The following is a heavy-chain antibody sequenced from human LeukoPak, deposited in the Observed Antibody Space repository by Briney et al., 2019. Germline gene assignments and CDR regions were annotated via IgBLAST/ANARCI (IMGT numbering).Heavy chain of an antibody. J-gene: IGHJ3*02. D-gene: IGHD5-12*01. CDR2: ISSSSSYI. CDR1: GFTFSSYS. Sequence: GGSLRLSCAASGFTFSSYSMNWVRQAPGKGLEWVSSISSSSSYIYYADSVKGRFTISRDNAKNSLYLQMNSLRAEDTAVYHCARGRSGYDRNDAFDIWSQGTMVTVSS. CDR3: ARGRSGYDRNDAFDI. V-gene: IGHV3-21*01.